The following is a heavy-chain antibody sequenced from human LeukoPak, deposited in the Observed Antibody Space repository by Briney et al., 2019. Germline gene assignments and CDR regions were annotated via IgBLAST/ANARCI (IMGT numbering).Heavy chain of an antibody. CDR2: IDGGRDNT. J-gene: IGHJ3*01. CDR3: AKDILGWTFDV. CDR1: GFTLSNNA. D-gene: IGHD3-3*01. V-gene: IGHV3-23*01. Sequence: GGSLRLSCAASGFTLSNNAMAWVRQAPGKGLEWVSGIDGGRDNTHYADSVKGRFTISRDSSKNARYLQMNSLRVEDTAVYYCAKDILGWTFDVWGQGTLVTVS.